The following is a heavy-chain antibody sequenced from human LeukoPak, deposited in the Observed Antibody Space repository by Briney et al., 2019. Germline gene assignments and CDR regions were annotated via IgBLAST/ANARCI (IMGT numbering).Heavy chain of an antibody. CDR1: GFSFSDYA. J-gene: IGHJ4*02. CDR3: ARDGRWLAYFDY. Sequence: WGSLSLSCTASGFSFSDYAMHWVRQAPGKGLEWLAIISYDGKNKEYADSVKGRFTISRDNSKKALYLQMNSLRPEDTAVYYCARDGRWLAYFDYWGQGTLVTVSS. D-gene: IGHD6-19*01. V-gene: IGHV3-30*04. CDR2: ISYDGKNK.